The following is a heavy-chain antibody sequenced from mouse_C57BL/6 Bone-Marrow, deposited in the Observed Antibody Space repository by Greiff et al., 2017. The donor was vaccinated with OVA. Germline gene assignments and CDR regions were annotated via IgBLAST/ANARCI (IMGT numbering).Heavy chain of an antibody. CDR3: DRALPYYDEDYFDY. D-gene: IGHD1-1*01. CDR1: GYTFTSYN. CDR2: IYPGNGDT. Sequence: QVQLQQSGAELVRPGASVKMSCKASGYTFTSYNMHWVKQTPRQGLEWIGAIYPGNGDTYYNQKFKGKATLTVDKSSSTAYMQLSSLTSEDSAVYVCDRALPYYDEDYFDYWGQGTTLTVSS. V-gene: IGHV1-12*01. J-gene: IGHJ2*01.